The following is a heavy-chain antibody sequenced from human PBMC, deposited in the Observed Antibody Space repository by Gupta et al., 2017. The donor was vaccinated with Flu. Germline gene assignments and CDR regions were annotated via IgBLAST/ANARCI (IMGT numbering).Heavy chain of an antibody. V-gene: IGHV3-49*04. Sequence: EVQLVESGGGLVQPGRSLRLSCTASGFTFGDYAMSWVRQAPGKGLEWVGFIRSKAYGGTTEYAASVKGRFTISRDDSKSIAYLQMNSLKTEDTAVYYCTSRGDAAPGSGSNWANDYWGQGTLVTVSS. CDR3: TSRGDAAPGSGSNWANDY. D-gene: IGHD1-26*01. CDR2: IRSKAYGGTT. J-gene: IGHJ4*02. CDR1: GFTFGDYA.